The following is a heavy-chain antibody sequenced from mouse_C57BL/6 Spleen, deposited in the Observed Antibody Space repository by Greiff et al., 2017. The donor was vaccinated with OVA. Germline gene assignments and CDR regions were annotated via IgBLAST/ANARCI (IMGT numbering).Heavy chain of an antibody. Sequence: QVQLQQSGAELVKPGASVKMSCKASGYTFTSYWITWVKQRPGQGLEWIGDIYPGSGSTNYNEKFKSKATLTVDTSSSTAYMQLSSLTSEDSAVYYCARKGFTTVVAPLYYFDYWGQGTTLTVSS. V-gene: IGHV1-55*01. CDR1: GYTFTSYW. J-gene: IGHJ2*01. CDR2: IYPGSGST. D-gene: IGHD1-1*01. CDR3: ARKGFTTVVAPLYYFDY.